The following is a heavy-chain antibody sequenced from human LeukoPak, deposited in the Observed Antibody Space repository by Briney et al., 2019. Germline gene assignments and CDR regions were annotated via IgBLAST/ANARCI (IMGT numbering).Heavy chain of an antibody. J-gene: IGHJ4*02. CDR2: IKQDGSEK. CDR3: ARESCSSTSCSFFDY. Sequence: GGSLRLSCAASGFTFSSYWMSWVRQAPGKGLEWVANIKQDGSEKYYVDSVKGRFTISRDNAKNSLYLQMNSLRAEDTAVYYCARESCSSTSCSFFDYWGQGTLVTVSS. CDR1: GFTFSSYW. D-gene: IGHD2-2*01. V-gene: IGHV3-7*01.